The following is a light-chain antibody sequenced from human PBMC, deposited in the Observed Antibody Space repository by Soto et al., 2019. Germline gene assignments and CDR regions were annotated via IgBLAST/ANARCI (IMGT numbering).Light chain of an antibody. CDR2: EVS. CDR1: SSDVGGYNY. J-gene: IGLJ1*01. CDR3: SSYAGNNGDV. Sequence: QSALTQPPSASGSPGQSVTISCTGTSSDVGGYNYVSWYQQHPGKAPKLMIYEVSKRPSGVPDRFSGSKSGNTASLTVSGLQAEDEADYYCSSYAGNNGDVFGTGTQLTVL. V-gene: IGLV2-8*01.